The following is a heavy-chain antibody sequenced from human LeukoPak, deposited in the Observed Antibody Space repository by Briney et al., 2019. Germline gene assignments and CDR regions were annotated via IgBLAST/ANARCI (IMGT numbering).Heavy chain of an antibody. CDR1: GFTFSSYS. CDR3: AKDDDWGRFNH. CDR2: ISSSSSYI. J-gene: IGHJ1*01. Sequence: GGSLRLSCAASGFTFSSYSMNWVRQAPGKGLEWVSSISSSSSYIYYADSVKGRFTISRDNFKNTVSLQLNSLRAEDTAMYYCAKDDDWGRFNHWGQGTLVTVSS. V-gene: IGHV3-21*04. D-gene: IGHD3-16*01.